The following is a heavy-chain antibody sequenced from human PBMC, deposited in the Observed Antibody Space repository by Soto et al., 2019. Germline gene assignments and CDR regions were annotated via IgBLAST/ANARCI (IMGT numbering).Heavy chain of an antibody. Sequence: PGESLKISCKASGYNFNIYWIGWVRQMPGKGLEWMGVVYPDDSDTRYSPSFQGQVTISADKSISTAYLQWSSLKASDTAMYYCARSRRGAYSSGWYSPSGYYNYGIDVWGQGTKVTVSS. D-gene: IGHD6-19*01. CDR1: GYNFNIYW. J-gene: IGHJ6*02. V-gene: IGHV5-51*01. CDR2: VYPDDSDT. CDR3: ARSRRGAYSSGWYSPSGYYNYGIDV.